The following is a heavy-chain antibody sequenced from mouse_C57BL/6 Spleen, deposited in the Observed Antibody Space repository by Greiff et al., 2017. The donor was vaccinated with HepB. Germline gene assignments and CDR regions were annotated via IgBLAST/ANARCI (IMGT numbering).Heavy chain of an antibody. CDR1: GYAFSSSW. Sequence: QVQLQQSGPELVKPGASVKISCKASGYAFSSSWMNWVKQRPGKGLEWIGRIYPGDGDTNYNGKFKGKATLTADKSSSTAYMQLSSLTSEDSAVYFCARERVITTALDYWGQGTTLTVSS. CDR2: IYPGDGDT. J-gene: IGHJ2*01. CDR3: ARERVITTALDY. V-gene: IGHV1-82*01. D-gene: IGHD1-1*01.